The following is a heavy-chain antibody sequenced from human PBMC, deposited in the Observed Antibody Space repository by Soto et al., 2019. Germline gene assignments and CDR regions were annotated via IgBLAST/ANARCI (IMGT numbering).Heavy chain of an antibody. J-gene: IGHJ6*02. CDR1: GFTFSNAW. D-gene: IGHD2-15*01. CDR2: IKSKTDGGTT. CDR3: TTDMDYCSGGSCYFYYGMDV. Sequence: GGSLRLSCAASGFTFSNAWMNWVRQAPGKGLEWVGRIKSKTDGGTTEYAAPVKGRLTISRDDSKNTLYLQMNSLNTKDTAVYYCTTDMDYCSGGSCYFYYGMDVWGQGTTVTVSS. V-gene: IGHV3-15*07.